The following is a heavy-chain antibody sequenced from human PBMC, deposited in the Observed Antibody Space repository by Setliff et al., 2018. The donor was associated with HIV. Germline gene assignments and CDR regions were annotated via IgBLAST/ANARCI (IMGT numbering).Heavy chain of an antibody. J-gene: IGHJ4*02. V-gene: IGHV1-69*13. D-gene: IGHD2-15*01. Sequence: RASVKVSCKASGGTFSSYGFSWVRQAPGQGLEWMGGIIPMFGTANYAQKLQGRVTITADESTSTAYMELNSLRSEDTAVYYCARGKDAGAVVVGVSFDYWGQGTLVTVSS. CDR1: GGTFSSYG. CDR2: IIPMFGTA. CDR3: ARGKDAGAVVVGVSFDY.